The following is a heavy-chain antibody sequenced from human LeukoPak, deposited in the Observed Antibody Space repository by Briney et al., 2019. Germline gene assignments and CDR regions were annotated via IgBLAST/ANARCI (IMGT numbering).Heavy chain of an antibody. CDR3: AKASEGY. V-gene: IGHV3-30*02. CDR1: GFTFSNYG. CDR2: ILYGGSNK. J-gene: IGHJ4*02. Sequence: GGSLRLSCAASGFTFSNYGMHWVRQAPGKGLEWVAFILYGGSNKYYADSVKGRFTISRDNSKNTLYLQMSSLRAEDSAVYYCAKASEGYWGQGTLVTVSS.